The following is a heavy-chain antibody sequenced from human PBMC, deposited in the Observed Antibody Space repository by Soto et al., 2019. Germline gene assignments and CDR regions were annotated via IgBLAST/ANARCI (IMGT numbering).Heavy chain of an antibody. Sequence: SRPPLVNPTETLTLTCTFSGFSITSPGMSVSWIRQPPGRALEWLALIERDDDDKYYSTSPKTRLTISKDTRKNQVVMTMANMDPADTATYYSARSISGPRKFNGMDVWGQGTTVTVS. V-gene: IGHV2-70*13. D-gene: IGHD1-20*01. CDR2: IERDDDDK. CDR3: ARSISGPRKFNGMDV. CDR1: GFSITSPGMS. J-gene: IGHJ6*02.